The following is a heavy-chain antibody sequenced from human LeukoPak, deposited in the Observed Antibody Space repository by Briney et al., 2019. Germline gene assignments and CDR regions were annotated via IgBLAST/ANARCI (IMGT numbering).Heavy chain of an antibody. CDR2: MYSGGNT. J-gene: IGHJ4*02. D-gene: IGHD6-19*01. CDR1: GFTVSSNY. V-gene: IGHV3-53*04. Sequence: GGSLRLSCTASGFTVSSNYINWVRQAPGKGLEWVPVMYSGGNTYYADCVKGRLTISRHNSQNTMYLQMNSMRAEDTAVYYCARGAVAGPFFDYWGQGTLVTVSS. CDR3: ARGAVAGPFFDY.